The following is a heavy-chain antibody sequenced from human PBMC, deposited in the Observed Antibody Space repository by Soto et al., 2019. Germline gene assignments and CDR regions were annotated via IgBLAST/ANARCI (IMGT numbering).Heavy chain of an antibody. D-gene: IGHD3-10*01. CDR2: FDPEDIKT. Sequence: QVQMVQSGAEVQKPGASVKVSCKVSGYTLTELSIHWVRQPPGKGLEWMGGFDPEDIKTIYAQKFQGRVTMTEDRSTDTAYMELSSLRSEDTAVYYCATLADYFGSGSFPSYFDYWGQGTLVTVSS. CDR3: ATLADYFGSGSFPSYFDY. J-gene: IGHJ4*02. CDR1: GYTLTELS. V-gene: IGHV1-24*01.